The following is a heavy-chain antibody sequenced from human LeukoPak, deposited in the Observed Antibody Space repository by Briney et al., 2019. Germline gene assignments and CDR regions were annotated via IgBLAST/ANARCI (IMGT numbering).Heavy chain of an antibody. CDR2: MNPKGGNT. CDR3: ARGGSSSSYYNNYGMDV. Sequence: EASVKVSCKASGYSLTSFDINWVRQGSGQGLEWMGWMNPKGGNTGYAPTFQGRVTITRDTSIDTAFMELSSLRPDDTAVYYCARGGSSSSYYNNYGMDVWGQGTTITVSS. V-gene: IGHV1-8*01. D-gene: IGHD6-13*01. J-gene: IGHJ6*02. CDR1: GYSLTSFD.